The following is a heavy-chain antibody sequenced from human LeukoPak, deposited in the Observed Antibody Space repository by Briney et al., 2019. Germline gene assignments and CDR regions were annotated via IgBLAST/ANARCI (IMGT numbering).Heavy chain of an antibody. V-gene: IGHV4-59*01. CDR3: ARGGYYGSGNDFRFDP. CDR2: IYNTGEIT. CDR1: GGSISSYY. D-gene: IGHD3-10*01. Sequence: SETLSLTCTVSGGSISSYYWSWIRQPPGKGLEWIGYIYNTGEITDYSPSLKSRVTISVDTSKNQFSLKLSSVTAADTAIYYCARGGYYGSGNDFRFDPWGQGTLVTVSS. J-gene: IGHJ5*02.